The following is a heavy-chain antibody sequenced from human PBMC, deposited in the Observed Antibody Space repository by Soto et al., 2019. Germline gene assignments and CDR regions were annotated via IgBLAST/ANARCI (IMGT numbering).Heavy chain of an antibody. Sequence: APVKVSCKASGYTFTSYGISWVRRAPGQGLEWMGWISAYNGNTNYAQKLQGRVTMTTDTSTSTAYMELRSLRSDDTAVYYCARDEPYYDFWSGYYPHHYYYYGMDVWGQGTTVTVSS. CDR3: ARDEPYYDFWSGYYPHHYYYYGMDV. V-gene: IGHV1-18*01. CDR1: GYTFTSYG. J-gene: IGHJ6*02. CDR2: ISAYNGNT. D-gene: IGHD3-3*01.